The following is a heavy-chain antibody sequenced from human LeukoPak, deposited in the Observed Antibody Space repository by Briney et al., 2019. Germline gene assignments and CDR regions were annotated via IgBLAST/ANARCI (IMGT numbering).Heavy chain of an antibody. CDR2: IRYNGNNQ. Sequence: PGGSLRLSCAASGFTFNNYGMHWVRQAPGKGLEWVAFIRYNGNNQYYADSVKGRFTISRDNSKNTLYLQMNSLRAEDTAVYYCAKVRTGYYSDAFDIWGQGTMVTVSS. J-gene: IGHJ3*02. V-gene: IGHV3-30*02. D-gene: IGHD3/OR15-3a*01. CDR1: GFTFNNYG. CDR3: AKVRTGYYSDAFDI.